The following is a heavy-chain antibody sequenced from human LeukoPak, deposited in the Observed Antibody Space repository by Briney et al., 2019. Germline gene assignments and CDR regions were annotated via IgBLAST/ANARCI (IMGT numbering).Heavy chain of an antibody. J-gene: IGHJ6*03. D-gene: IGHD6-6*01. CDR3: ARVYSSSSLYYYYMDV. Sequence: SETLSLTCAVYGGSFSGYYWSWIRQPPGKGLEWIGEINHSGSTNYNPSLKSRVTISVDTSKNQFSLKLSSVTAADTAVYYCARVYSSSSLYYYYMDVWGKGTTVTVSS. V-gene: IGHV4-34*01. CDR1: GGSFSGYY. CDR2: INHSGST.